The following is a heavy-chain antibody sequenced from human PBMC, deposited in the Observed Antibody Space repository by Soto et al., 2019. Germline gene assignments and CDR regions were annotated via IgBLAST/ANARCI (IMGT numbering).Heavy chain of an antibody. Sequence: PGGSLRLSCAASGFIFRDWFMSWIRQAPGKGLEWISYISKDSGRATRYADSVKGRFTISRDNSKNTLYLQMNSLRAEDTAVYYCAKGLRVKGLRFLEWSPSGYYGMDVWGQGTTVTVSS. J-gene: IGHJ6*02. CDR2: ISKDSGRAT. CDR1: GFIFRDWF. D-gene: IGHD3-3*01. CDR3: AKGLRVKGLRFLEWSPSGYYGMDV. V-gene: IGHV3-11*04.